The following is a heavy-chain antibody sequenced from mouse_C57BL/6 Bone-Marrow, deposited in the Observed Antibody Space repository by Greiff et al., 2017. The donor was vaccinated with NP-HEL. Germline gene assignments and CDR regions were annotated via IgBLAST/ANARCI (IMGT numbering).Heavy chain of an antibody. CDR3: ARYMRGAMDY. CDR2: IRHKANGYTT. Sequence: EVQGVESGGGLVQPGGSLSLSCAASGFTFTDYYMSWVRQPPGKALAWLGFIRHKANGYTTEYSASVKGRFTISKDNSQSILYLQMNAMRAEDSATYYGARYMRGAMDYGGQGTSVTVSA. J-gene: IGHJ4*01. CDR1: GFTFTDYY. V-gene: IGHV7-3*01.